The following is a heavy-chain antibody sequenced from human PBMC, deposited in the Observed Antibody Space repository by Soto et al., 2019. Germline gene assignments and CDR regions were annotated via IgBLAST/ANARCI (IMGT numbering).Heavy chain of an antibody. CDR1: GYIFTGYY. CDR2: INPASGGT. Sequence: VASVKVSSKGFGYIFTGYYIHWVRQAPGQGLEWMGWINPASGGTNYAQKFQGRVTITADESTSTAYMELSSLRSEDTAVYYCARGIAAAGREYRPHYYGMDVWGQGTTVTVSS. CDR3: ARGIAAAGREYRPHYYGMDV. J-gene: IGHJ6*02. D-gene: IGHD6-13*01. V-gene: IGHV1-2*02.